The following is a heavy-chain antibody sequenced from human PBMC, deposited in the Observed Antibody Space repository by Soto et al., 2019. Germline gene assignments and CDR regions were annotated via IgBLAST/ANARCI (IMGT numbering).Heavy chain of an antibody. CDR2: IYYSRST. D-gene: IGHD5-12*01. CDR3: ARGRGDGYHYLPDS. Sequence: PSETLSLTCTVSGGSISSGVYYWRWIRQQPGKGLEWMGYIYYSRSTDYNPSLKSRVTISVDTSKNQFSLKLSSLAASDTAVYFCARGRGDGYHYLPDSWGPATLVP. V-gene: IGHV4-31*03. J-gene: IGHJ5*01. CDR1: GGSISSGVYY.